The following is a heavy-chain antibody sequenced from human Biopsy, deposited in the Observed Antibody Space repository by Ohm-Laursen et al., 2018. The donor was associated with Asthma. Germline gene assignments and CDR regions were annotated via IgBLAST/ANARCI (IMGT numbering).Heavy chain of an antibody. J-gene: IGHJ6*02. CDR2: IWFDGSKK. CDR3: ATNSGAYKNSLGDGLDV. D-gene: IGHD1-26*01. Sequence: SLRLSCAASKFIFRNYAMHWVRQAPGRGLEWVGVIWFDGSKKYYADSVKGRFTISRDNSKKMLYLQMNSLRAEDTAVYYCATNSGAYKNSLGDGLDVWGQGTTVIVSS. CDR1: KFIFRNYA. V-gene: IGHV3-33*08.